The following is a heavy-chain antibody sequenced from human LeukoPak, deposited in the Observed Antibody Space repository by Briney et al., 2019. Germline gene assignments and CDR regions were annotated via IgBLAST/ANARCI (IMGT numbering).Heavy chain of an antibody. J-gene: IGHJ4*02. CDR3: AKDNVEWAWFGELSDY. V-gene: IGHV3-30*02. CDR2: IRYDGSNK. D-gene: IGHD3-10*01. Sequence: PGGSLRLSCAASGFTFSSYGMHWVRQAPGKGLEWVAFIRYDGSNKYYADSVKGRFTISRDNSKNTLYLQMNSLRAEDTAVYYCAKDNVEWAWFGELSDYWGQGTLVTVSS. CDR1: GFTFSSYG.